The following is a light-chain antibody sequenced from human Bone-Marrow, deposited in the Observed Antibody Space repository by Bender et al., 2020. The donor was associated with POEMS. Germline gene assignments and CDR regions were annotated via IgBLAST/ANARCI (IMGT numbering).Light chain of an antibody. Sequence: QSALTQPASVSGSPGQSTTISCTGTSSDIGSYNLVSWYQQHPGKAPKLIIYEVNNRPSGVSDRFSGSKSGNTASLTISGLQAEDEADYYCCSSTRKRTVFGTGTKVTVL. CDR1: SSDIGSYNL. J-gene: IGLJ1*01. CDR2: EVN. CDR3: CSSTRKRTV. V-gene: IGLV2-23*02.